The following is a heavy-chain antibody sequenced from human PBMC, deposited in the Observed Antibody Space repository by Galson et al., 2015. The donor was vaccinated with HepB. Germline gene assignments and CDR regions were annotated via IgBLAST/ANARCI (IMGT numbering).Heavy chain of an antibody. J-gene: IGHJ6*02. CDR3: ATSRVTTSYYYYYGMDV. V-gene: IGHV3-30*03. CDR1: GFTFSSYG. Sequence: SLRLSCAASGFTFSSYGMHWVRQAPGKGLEWVAVISYDGSYKSYADSVKGRFTVSRDNSKNTLYLEMNSLRAEDTAVYYCATSRVTTSYYYYYGMDVWGQGTTVTVSS. D-gene: IGHD4-11*01. CDR2: ISYDGSYK.